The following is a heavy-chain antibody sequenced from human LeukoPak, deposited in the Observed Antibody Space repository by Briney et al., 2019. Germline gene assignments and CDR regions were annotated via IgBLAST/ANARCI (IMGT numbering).Heavy chain of an antibody. D-gene: IGHD3-10*01. CDR3: ARAKGVVRGVITSFDY. Sequence: PSETLSLTCTVSGGSLSGYYWSWVRQPPGKGLEWMGRIYYSGSTYYNPSMQRRGTTSADESKHQSSLMLSSVTAADTAVEYCARAKGVVRGVITSFDYWGQGTLVTVSS. CDR1: GGSLSGYY. V-gene: IGHV4-39*07. CDR2: IYYSGST. J-gene: IGHJ4*02.